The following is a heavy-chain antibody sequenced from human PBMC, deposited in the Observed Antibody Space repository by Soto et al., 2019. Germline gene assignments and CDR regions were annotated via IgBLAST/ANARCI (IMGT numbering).Heavy chain of an antibody. CDR3: ARDEGYDILTGYYSPQRFDY. V-gene: IGHV3-7*01. CDR1: GFTFSRYW. CDR2: IKQDGSEK. J-gene: IGHJ4*02. Sequence: QPGGSLRLSCVASGFTFSRYWMSWVRQAPGKGLEWVTNIKQDGSEKYYVDSVKGRFTISRDNAKNSLYLQMNSLRAEDTAVYYCARDEGYDILTGYYSPQRFDYWGQGTLVTVSS. D-gene: IGHD3-9*01.